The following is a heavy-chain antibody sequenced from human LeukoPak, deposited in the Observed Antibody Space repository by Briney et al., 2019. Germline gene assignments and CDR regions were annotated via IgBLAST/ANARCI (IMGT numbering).Heavy chain of an antibody. CDR1: GFTFSNYA. D-gene: IGHD3-22*01. CDR2: ITTNGDNT. V-gene: IGHV3-64*01. J-gene: IGHJ4*02. Sequence: GGSLRLSCAASGFTFSNYAMHWVRQAPGKGLEYVSSITTNGDNTYYANSVKGRFTISRDNSKNTLYLQMGSLRAEDTAVYYCAKELSGFLASFEYWGQGTLVTVSS. CDR3: AKELSGFLASFEY.